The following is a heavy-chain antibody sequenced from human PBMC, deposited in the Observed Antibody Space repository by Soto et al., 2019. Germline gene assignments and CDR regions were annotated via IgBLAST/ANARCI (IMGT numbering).Heavy chain of an antibody. Sequence: ASVKVCCKASGYTFTSYYMHWVRQAPGQGLEWMGIINPSGGSTSYAQKFQGRVTMTRDTSTSTVYMELSSLRSEDTAVYYCARGYYDILTGPLFDYWGQGTLVTVSS. CDR2: INPSGGST. J-gene: IGHJ4*02. CDR3: ARGYYDILTGPLFDY. D-gene: IGHD3-9*01. V-gene: IGHV1-46*01. CDR1: GYTFTSYY.